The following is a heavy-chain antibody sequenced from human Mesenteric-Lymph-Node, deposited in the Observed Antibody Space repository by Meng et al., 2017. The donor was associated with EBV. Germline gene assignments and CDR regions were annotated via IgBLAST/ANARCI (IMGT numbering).Heavy chain of an antibody. CDR1: GGSFSGDY. D-gene: IGHD4-17*01. J-gene: IGHJ4*02. V-gene: IGHV4-34*01. CDR3: ARTIAGEYGDYVVPLDY. CDR2: INAGEST. Sequence: QQGGAGLLKPPETLSLTWAVYGGSFSGDYWTWIRQPPGKGLEWIGEINAGESTNYNPSLKSRVTMSIDTSKNQFSLKLSSVTAADTAVYYCARTIAGEYGDYVVPLDYWGQGTLVTVSS.